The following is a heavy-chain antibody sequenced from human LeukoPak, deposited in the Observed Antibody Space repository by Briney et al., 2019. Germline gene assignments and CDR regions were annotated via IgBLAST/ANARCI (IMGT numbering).Heavy chain of an antibody. D-gene: IGHD1-26*01. CDR1: GFTFSSFW. Sequence: GGSLRLSCAASGFTFSSFWMTWVRQAPGKGLEWVANIKQDESQKYYVDPVKGRFTISRDNAKNSLYLQMNSLRAEDTAIYYCARDDVLGSYWGQGALVIVSS. J-gene: IGHJ4*02. CDR3: ARDDVLGSY. CDR2: IKQDESQK. V-gene: IGHV3-7*01.